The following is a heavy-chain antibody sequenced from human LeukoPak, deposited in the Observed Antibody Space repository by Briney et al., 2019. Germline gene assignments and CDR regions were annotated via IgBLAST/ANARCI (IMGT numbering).Heavy chain of an antibody. CDR1: GGTFSSYA. CDR2: FDPEDGET. CDR3: ATGLTMPSDYDAFDI. D-gene: IGHD2/OR15-2a*01. J-gene: IGHJ3*02. Sequence: ASVKVSCKASGGTFSSYAISWVRQAPGKGLEWMGGFDPEDGETIYAQKFQGRVTMTEDTSTDTAYMELSSLRSEDTAVYYCATGLTMPSDYDAFDIWGQGTMVTVSS. V-gene: IGHV1-24*01.